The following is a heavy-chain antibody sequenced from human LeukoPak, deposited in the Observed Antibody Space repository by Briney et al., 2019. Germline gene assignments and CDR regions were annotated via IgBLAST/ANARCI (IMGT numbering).Heavy chain of an antibody. CDR1: GYSFTNYD. D-gene: IGHD4-23*01. CDR2: ISAHQNNT. CDR3: ARVHTSYGGNSDY. J-gene: IGHJ4*02. V-gene: IGHV1-18*01. Sequence: ASVKVSCKTSGYSFTNYDISWVRQAPGQGLEWMGWISAHQNNTTYAQKFQGRVTMTTDTSTNTAYMELRSLRSDDTAVYYCARVHTSYGGNSDYWGQGTLVTVSS.